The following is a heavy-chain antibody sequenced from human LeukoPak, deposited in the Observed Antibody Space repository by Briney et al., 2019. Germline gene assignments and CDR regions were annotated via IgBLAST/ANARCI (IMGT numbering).Heavy chain of an antibody. CDR1: GFTFSSYG. J-gene: IGHJ5*02. CDR2: IWYDGSNK. V-gene: IGHV3-33*01. D-gene: IGHD6-13*01. CDR3: ARDYAHSSSWYYNWFDP. Sequence: GGSLRLSCAASGFTFSSYGMHWVRQAPGKGLECVAVIWYDGSNKYYADSVKGRFTISRDNSKNTLYLQMNSLRAEDTAVYYCARDYAHSSSWYYNWFDPWGQGTLVTVSS.